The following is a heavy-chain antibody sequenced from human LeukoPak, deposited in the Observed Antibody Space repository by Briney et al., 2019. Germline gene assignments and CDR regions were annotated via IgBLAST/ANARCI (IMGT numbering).Heavy chain of an antibody. D-gene: IGHD2-15*01. J-gene: IGHJ4*02. V-gene: IGHV3-21*01. CDR3: ARVRGGSCYAFDY. Sequence: GGSLRLSCAASGFTFSSYSMNWVRQAPGKGLEWVSSISSSSSYIYYADSVKGRFTISRDNAKNSLYLQMNSLRAEDTAVYYCARVRGGSCYAFDYWGQGTLVTVSS. CDR1: GFTFSSYS. CDR2: ISSSSSYI.